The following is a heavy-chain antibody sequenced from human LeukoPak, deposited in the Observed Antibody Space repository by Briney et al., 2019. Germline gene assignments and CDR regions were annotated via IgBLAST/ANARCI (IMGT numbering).Heavy chain of an antibody. J-gene: IGHJ5*02. Sequence: LTGGSLRLSCAASGFTFSDYQMNWVRQAPGKGLEWVSYISSSGTTIYYADSVKGRFTISGDNAKNSLYLQMNSLRAEDTAVYYCARVYSFYYGSGSYRWFDPWGQGTLVTVSS. CDR2: ISSSGTTI. V-gene: IGHV3-48*03. D-gene: IGHD3-10*01. CDR1: GFTFSDYQ. CDR3: ARVYSFYYGSGSYRWFDP.